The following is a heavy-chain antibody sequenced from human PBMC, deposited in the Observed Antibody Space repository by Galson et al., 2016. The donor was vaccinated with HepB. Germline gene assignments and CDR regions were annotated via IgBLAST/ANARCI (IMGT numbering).Heavy chain of an antibody. D-gene: IGHD2-21*02. Sequence: ETLSLTCSVSGGSLISTSYYWAWIRQSAGKGLESIGSIYHSGSTYYNPALKSRITMSVDTSKNQFSLRLSSVSAADTAVYHCARHIRRSYCGRDCYSGAFDVWGPGTMFTVSS. CDR3: ARHIRRSYCGRDCYSGAFDV. CDR2: IYHSGST. V-gene: IGHV4-39*01. CDR1: GGSLISTSYY. J-gene: IGHJ3*01.